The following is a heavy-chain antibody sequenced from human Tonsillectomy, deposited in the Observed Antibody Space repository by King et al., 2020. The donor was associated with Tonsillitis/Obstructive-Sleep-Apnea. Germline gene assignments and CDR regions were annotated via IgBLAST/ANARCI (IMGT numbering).Heavy chain of an antibody. CDR3: ARGAPGIFGVVLNLDY. J-gene: IGHJ4*02. Sequence: QLVQSGAEVKKPGASVKVSCQASGYTFTSHGLSWVRRAPGQGLEWMGLISGYNGKTNYAQKFQGRVTMTTDTSTSTAYMELRSLRSDDTAVYYCARGAPGIFGVVLNLDYWGQGTLVTVSS. V-gene: IGHV1-18*01. D-gene: IGHD3-3*01. CDR2: ISGYNGKT. CDR1: GYTFTSHG.